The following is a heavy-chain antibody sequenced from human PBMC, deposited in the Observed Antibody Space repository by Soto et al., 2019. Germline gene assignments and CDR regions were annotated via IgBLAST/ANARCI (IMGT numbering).Heavy chain of an antibody. Sequence: SDTLSLTCTVSGGSISSSSYYWGWIRQPPGKGLEWIGSIYYSGSTYYNPSLKSRVTISVDTSKNQFSLKLSSVTAADTAVYYCARQTYYYDSSGYPNWFDPWGQGTLVT. D-gene: IGHD3-22*01. CDR1: GGSISSSSYY. J-gene: IGHJ5*02. CDR2: IYYSGST. V-gene: IGHV4-39*01. CDR3: ARQTYYYDSSGYPNWFDP.